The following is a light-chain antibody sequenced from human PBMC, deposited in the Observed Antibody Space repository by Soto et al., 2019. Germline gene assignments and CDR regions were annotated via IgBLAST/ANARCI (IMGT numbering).Light chain of an antibody. CDR1: SSDVGGYNY. CDR3: SSFAGNNNRGV. Sequence: QSALTQPRSVSGSPGQSVTISCTGTSSDVGGYNYVSWYQQYSGKAPKVMIYDVSKRPSGVPDRFSGSKSGNTASLTISGLQAEDEADYYCSSFAGNNNRGVFGSGTKLTVL. CDR2: DVS. V-gene: IGLV2-11*01. J-gene: IGLJ1*01.